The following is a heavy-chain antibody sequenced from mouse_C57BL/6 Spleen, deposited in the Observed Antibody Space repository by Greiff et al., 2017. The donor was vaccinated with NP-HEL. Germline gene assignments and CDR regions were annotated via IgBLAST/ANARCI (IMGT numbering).Heavy chain of an antibody. CDR2: IYPGSGST. V-gene: IGHV1-55*01. J-gene: IGHJ2*01. D-gene: IGHD2-4*01. Sequence: QVQLQQPGAELVKPGASVKMSCKASGYTFTSYRITWVKQRPGQGLEWIGDIYPGSGSTNYNEKFKSKATLTVDTSSSTAYMQLSSLTSEDSAVYYCARQYDYDKGDDYWGQGTTLTVSS. CDR1: GYTFTSYR. CDR3: ARQYDYDKGDDY.